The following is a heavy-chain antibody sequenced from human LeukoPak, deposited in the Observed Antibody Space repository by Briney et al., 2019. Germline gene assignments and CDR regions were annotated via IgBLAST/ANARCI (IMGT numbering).Heavy chain of an antibody. CDR1: GYTFTGYY. Sequence: ASVKVSCKASGYTFTGYYMHWVRQAPGQGLEWMGWINPNSGGTNYAQKFQGRVTMTRDTSISTAYMELSRLRSDDTAVYYCARDTASGYDLRLFDYWGQGTLVTVSS. CDR2: INPNSGGT. J-gene: IGHJ4*02. D-gene: IGHD5-12*01. V-gene: IGHV1-2*02. CDR3: ARDTASGYDLRLFDY.